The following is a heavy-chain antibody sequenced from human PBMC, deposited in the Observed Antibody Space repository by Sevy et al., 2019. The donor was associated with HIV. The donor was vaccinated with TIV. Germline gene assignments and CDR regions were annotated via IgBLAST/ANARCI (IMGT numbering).Heavy chain of an antibody. CDR2: IYYSGRT. Sequence: SETLSLTCAVSGYSISSSNWWGWIRQPPGKGLEWIGYIYYSGRTYHNPSLKSRVSMSVDTSKNQFSLKLSSVTAVDTAVYYCARNRVRSSGRPIEAFDIWGQGTMVTVSS. J-gene: IGHJ3*02. CDR1: GYSISSSNW. D-gene: IGHD3-22*01. V-gene: IGHV4-28*01. CDR3: ARNRVRSSGRPIEAFDI.